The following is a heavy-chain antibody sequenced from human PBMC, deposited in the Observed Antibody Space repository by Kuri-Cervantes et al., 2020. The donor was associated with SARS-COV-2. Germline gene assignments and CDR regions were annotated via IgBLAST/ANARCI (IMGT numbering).Heavy chain of an antibody. CDR2: ISYDGSNK. CDR3: AREFPGDYFDY. J-gene: IGHJ4*02. Sequence: AESLRLSCAASGFTFSSYSMHWVRQAPGKGMEWVAVISYDGSNKYYADSVKGRFTISRDNSKNTLYLQMVSLRAEDTAVYYCAREFPGDYFDYWGQGTLVTVSS. V-gene: IGHV3-30-3*01. D-gene: IGHD1-14*01. CDR1: GFTFSSYS.